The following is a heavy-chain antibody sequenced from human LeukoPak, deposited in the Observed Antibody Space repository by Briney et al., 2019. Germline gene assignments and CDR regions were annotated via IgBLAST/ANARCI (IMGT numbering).Heavy chain of an antibody. Sequence: PGGSLRLSCATSGFTFSSHAMNWVRQAPRKGLEWVSGIIDSVDNTHYADSVKGRFTISRDSPKSTLYLQMNSLRADDTAVYYCATYCASGKCADHWGQGTLVTVSS. CDR3: ATYCASGKCADH. J-gene: IGHJ4*02. D-gene: IGHD2-8*01. V-gene: IGHV3-23*01. CDR2: IIDSVDNT. CDR1: GFTFSSHA.